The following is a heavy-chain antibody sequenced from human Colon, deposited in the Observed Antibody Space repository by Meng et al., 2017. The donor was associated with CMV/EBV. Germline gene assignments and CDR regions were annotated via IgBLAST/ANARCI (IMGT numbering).Heavy chain of an antibody. CDR1: GYTFTSYG. V-gene: IGHV7-4-1*02. CDR3: ATGSVAADGKGY. J-gene: IGHJ1*01. Sequence: QVQLVQSGTEVKKPGASVKVSCKASGYTFTSYGISWLRQAPGQGLEWMGWINPKTANPTYVQGFTGRFVFSLDTSVSTAYLQISSLEAEDTAVYYCATGSVAADGKGYWGQGTLVTVSS. CDR2: INPKTANP. D-gene: IGHD6-13*01.